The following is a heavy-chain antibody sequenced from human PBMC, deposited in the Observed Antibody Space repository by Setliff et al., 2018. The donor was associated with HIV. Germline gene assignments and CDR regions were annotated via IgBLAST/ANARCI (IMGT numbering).Heavy chain of an antibody. D-gene: IGHD2-21*02. Sequence: SETLSLTCTVSGGSVNDFYCNWIRQPPGKGPEWIGYIHSSGSTIYNPSLKSRITISLNTSKEQFSLELSSATAADTAVYYCATLDHSGGNFLAYWGQGSLVTVSS. J-gene: IGHJ4*02. V-gene: IGHV4-4*09. CDR3: ATLDHSGGNFLAY. CDR1: GGSVNDFY. CDR2: IHSSGST.